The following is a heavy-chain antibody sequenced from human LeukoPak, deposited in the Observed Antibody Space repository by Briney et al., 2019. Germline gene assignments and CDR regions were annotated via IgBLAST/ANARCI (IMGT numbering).Heavy chain of an antibody. J-gene: IGHJ4*02. D-gene: IGHD6-13*01. CDR2: IDHSDSYT. CDR1: GSIFTSYW. Sequence: GESRETCRECGGSIFTSYWIRGGRQLPGKGEEWMGRIDHSDSYTNDSPSCEGHVTITANKTSSTAYLQWSSLKASDTAMYYCARKGYRSTWTFDYWGEGTLLTVSS. V-gene: IGHV5-10-1*01. CDR3: ARKGYRSTWTFDY.